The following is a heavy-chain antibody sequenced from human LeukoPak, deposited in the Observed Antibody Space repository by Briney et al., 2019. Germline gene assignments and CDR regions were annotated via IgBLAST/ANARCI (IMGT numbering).Heavy chain of an antibody. V-gene: IGHV4-59*08. CDR3: ARRPRGNWFDP. J-gene: IGHJ5*02. CDR1: GGSISSYY. CDR2: IYYSGST. Sequence: SETLSLTCTVSGGSISSYYWSWIRQPPGKGLEWIGYIYYSGSTNYNPSLKSRATISVDTSKNQFSLKLSSVTAADTAVYYCARRPRGNWFDPWGQGTLVTVSS.